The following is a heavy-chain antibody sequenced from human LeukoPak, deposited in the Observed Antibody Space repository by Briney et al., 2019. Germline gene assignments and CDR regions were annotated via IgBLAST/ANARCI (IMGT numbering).Heavy chain of an antibody. D-gene: IGHD5-24*01. Sequence: ASVKVSCKVSGYALSESSIHWVRQTPGEGFEWMGGFDPEYVETTYAQKFRGRVTMTEDTSTDTAYMELINLRSDDTAVYYCVSDRSVGGYAESNGYPTFDLWGRGTLVTVSS. V-gene: IGHV1-24*01. CDR3: VSDRSVGGYAESNGYPTFDL. J-gene: IGHJ2*01. CDR2: FDPEYVET. CDR1: GYALSESS.